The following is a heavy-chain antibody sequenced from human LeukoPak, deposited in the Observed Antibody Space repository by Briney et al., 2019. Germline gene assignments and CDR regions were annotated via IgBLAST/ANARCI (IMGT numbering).Heavy chain of an antibody. CDR1: GYIFTSYG. Sequence: ASVKVSCKASGYIFTSYGISWVRQAPGQGLEWMGWISAYNGNTNYAQKLQGRVTMTTDTSTSTAYMELRSLRSDDTAVYYCARAPDLTMVAMFYYYGMDVWGQGTTVTVSS. D-gene: IGHD4/OR15-4a*01. CDR3: ARAPDLTMVAMFYYYGMDV. J-gene: IGHJ6*02. CDR2: ISAYNGNT. V-gene: IGHV1-18*01.